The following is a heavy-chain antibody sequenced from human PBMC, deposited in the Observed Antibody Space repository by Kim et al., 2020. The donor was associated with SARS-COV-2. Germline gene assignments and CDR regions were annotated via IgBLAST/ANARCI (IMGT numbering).Heavy chain of an antibody. V-gene: IGHV4-39*01. Sequence: SETLSLTCTVSGGSISSSSYYWGWIRQPPGKGLEWIGSIYYSGSTYYNPSLKSRVTISVDTSKNQFSLKLSSVTAADTAVYYCARLASIGYCSSTSCYSYTPFDYWGQGTLVTVSS. J-gene: IGHJ4*02. CDR1: GGSISSSSYY. CDR2: IYYSGST. D-gene: IGHD2-2*01. CDR3: ARLASIGYCSSTSCYSYTPFDY.